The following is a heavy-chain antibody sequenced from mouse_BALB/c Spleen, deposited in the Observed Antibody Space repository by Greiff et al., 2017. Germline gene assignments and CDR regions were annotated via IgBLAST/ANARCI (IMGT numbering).Heavy chain of an antibody. V-gene: IGHV1-87*01. CDR1: GYTFTSYW. J-gene: IGHJ4*01. D-gene: IGHD2-4*01. CDR2: IYPGDGDT. Sequence: VKLQESGAELARPGASVKLSCKASGYTFTSYWMQWVKQRPGQGLEWIGAIYPGDGDTRYTQKFKGKATLTADKSSSTAYMQLSSLASEDSAVYYCAREEITTLNAMDYGGQGTSVTVSS. CDR3: AREEITTLNAMDY.